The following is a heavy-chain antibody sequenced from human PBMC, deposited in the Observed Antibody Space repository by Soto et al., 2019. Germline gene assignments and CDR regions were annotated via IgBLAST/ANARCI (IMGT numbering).Heavy chain of an antibody. CDR1: GGSISGYY. CDR3: ARQQLLPFYYALDV. CDR2: IYYRGST. Sequence: PSETLSLTXNVSGGSISGYYWSWIRQPPGKGLEYIGYIYYRGSTNYNPSLESRVTMSVDTSRNQFSLKMNSVTAADTAVYYCARQQLLPFYYALDVWGQGTTVTVSS. J-gene: IGHJ6*02. V-gene: IGHV4-59*01. D-gene: IGHD6-13*01.